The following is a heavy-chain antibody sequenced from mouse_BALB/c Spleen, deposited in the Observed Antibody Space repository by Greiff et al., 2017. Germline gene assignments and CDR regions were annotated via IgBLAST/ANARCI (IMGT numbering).Heavy chain of an antibody. Sequence: EVMLVESGGGLVKPGGSLKLSCAASGFTFSSYAMSWVRQTPEKRLEWVASISSGGSTYYPDSVKGRFTISRDNARNILYLQMSSLKSEDTAMYYCARHDYYGYEGYAMDYWGQGTSVTVSS. CDR1: GFTFSSYA. V-gene: IGHV5-6-5*01. D-gene: IGHD1-2*01. J-gene: IGHJ4*01. CDR3: ARHDYYGYEGYAMDY. CDR2: ISSGGST.